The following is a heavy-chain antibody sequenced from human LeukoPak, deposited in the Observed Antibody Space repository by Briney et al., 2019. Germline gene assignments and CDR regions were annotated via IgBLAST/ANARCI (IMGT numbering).Heavy chain of an antibody. CDR1: GFTFSSSA. Sequence: GGSLRLSRAASGFTFSSSAMTWVRQAPGRGLEWVANLDPEGGDDFYLDSVKGRFSISRDNAKNSLYLLMTNLKVEDTAVYYCARDVLIGFWSGYSDFWGPGTLVAVAS. CDR2: LDPEGGDD. CDR3: ARDVLIGFWSGYSDF. J-gene: IGHJ4*02. D-gene: IGHD3-3*01. V-gene: IGHV3-7*01.